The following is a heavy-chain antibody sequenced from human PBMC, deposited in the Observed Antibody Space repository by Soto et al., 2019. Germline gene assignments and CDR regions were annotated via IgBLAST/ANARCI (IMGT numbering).Heavy chain of an antibody. V-gene: IGHV1-69*02. CDR2: INPILSMS. Sequence: QVQLVQSGAEVKKPGSSVRVSCKASGDTFTFYSINWVRQAPGLGLEWMGRINPILSMSNYAQRFQGRVTMPADKYTSTAYMELSSLRSEDTAMYYCASSYGSGYRAFDYWGQGALVTVSS. J-gene: IGHJ4*02. CDR3: ASSYGSGYRAFDY. D-gene: IGHD3-10*01. CDR1: GDTFTFYS.